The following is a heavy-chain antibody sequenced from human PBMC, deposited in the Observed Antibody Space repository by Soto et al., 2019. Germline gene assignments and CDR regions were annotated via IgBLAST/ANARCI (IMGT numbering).Heavy chain of an antibody. CDR1: GFTFSNAW. J-gene: IGHJ6*02. Sequence: ESGGGLVKPGGSLRLSCAASGFTFSNAWMNWVRQAPGKGLEWVGRIKSKTDGGTTDYAAPVKGRFTISRDDSKNTLYLQMNSLKTEDTAVYYCTTELPLSGYDYDYYYGMDVWGQGTTVTVSS. CDR3: TTELPLSGYDYDYYYGMDV. CDR2: IKSKTDGGTT. V-gene: IGHV3-15*07. D-gene: IGHD5-12*01.